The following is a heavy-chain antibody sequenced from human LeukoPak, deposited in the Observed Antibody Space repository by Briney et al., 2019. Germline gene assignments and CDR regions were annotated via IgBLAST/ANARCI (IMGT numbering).Heavy chain of an antibody. Sequence: GGSLRLSCAASGFTFSTYWMTWVRQAPGKGLEWVANIKQDGSEKYYVDSVKGRFTISRANAKNSLYLQMNSLRAEDTAVYYCAGGRDVYRYWGQGTLVTVSS. CDR3: AGGRDVYRY. CDR2: IKQDGSEK. V-gene: IGHV3-7*01. D-gene: IGHD5-24*01. J-gene: IGHJ4*02. CDR1: GFTFSTYW.